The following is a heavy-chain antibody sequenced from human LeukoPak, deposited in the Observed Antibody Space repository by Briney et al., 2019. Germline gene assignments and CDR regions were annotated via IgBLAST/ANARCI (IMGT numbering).Heavy chain of an antibody. J-gene: IGHJ1*01. CDR3: ARDGYSSGWYTFQH. CDR2: VYSSGNT. D-gene: IGHD6-19*01. V-gene: IGHV4-4*07. Sequence: SETLSLTCSVSGGSISSYYWSWIRQPAGKGLEWIGHVYSSGNTSYNPSLKSRVTMSVDTSKNQVFLKLSSVTAADTAMYYCARDGYSSGWYTFQHWGQGTLVSVPS. CDR1: GGSISSYY.